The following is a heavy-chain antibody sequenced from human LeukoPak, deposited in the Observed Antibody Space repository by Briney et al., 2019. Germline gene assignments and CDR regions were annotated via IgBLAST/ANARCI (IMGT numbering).Heavy chain of an antibody. Sequence: PSETLSLTCAVYGGSFSGYYWSWIRQPPGKGLEWIGEINHSGSTNYNPSLKSRVTISVDTSKNQFSLKLSSVTAADTAVYYCARGRILFRGYYDSSGYFFDYWGQGTPVTVSS. CDR3: ARGRILFRGYYDSSGYFFDY. CDR1: GGSFSGYY. CDR2: INHSGST. D-gene: IGHD3-22*01. J-gene: IGHJ4*02. V-gene: IGHV4-34*01.